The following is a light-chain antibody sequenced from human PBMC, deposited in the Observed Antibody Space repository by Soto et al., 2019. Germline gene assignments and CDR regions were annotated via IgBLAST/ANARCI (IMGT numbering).Light chain of an antibody. Sequence: QSVLTQPASVSGSPGQSITISCTGTSSDIGGYNFVSWYHQHPGKAPKLMIYEVSNRPSGVSDRFSGSKSGNTASLTISGLQAEDEADYYCSSFRSGTTLVGTGTKVTV. CDR3: SSFRSGTTL. V-gene: IGLV2-14*01. CDR1: SSDIGGYNF. J-gene: IGLJ1*01. CDR2: EVS.